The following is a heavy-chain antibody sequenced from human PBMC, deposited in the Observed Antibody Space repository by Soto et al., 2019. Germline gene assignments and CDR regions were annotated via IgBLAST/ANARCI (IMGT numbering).Heavy chain of an antibody. J-gene: IGHJ4*02. Sequence: SETLSLTCTVSGGSISSGTSYWSWIRQRPGKGLEWIGYIFYSGSFYYTPSLRGRVMILADTSKNQFTLRLSSVTAADTAVYYCAKPVSSSSVGWFDDWGQGTLVTVSS. D-gene: IGHD6-6*01. CDR2: IFYSGSF. CDR3: AKPVSSSSVGWFDD. V-gene: IGHV4-31*03. CDR1: GGSISSGTSY.